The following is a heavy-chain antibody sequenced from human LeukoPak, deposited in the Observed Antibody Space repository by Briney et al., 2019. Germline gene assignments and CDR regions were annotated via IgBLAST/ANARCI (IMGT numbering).Heavy chain of an antibody. CDR2: IWFDGNSK. V-gene: IGHV3-33*01. CDR1: GFTFSVHG. Sequence: GGSLRLSCAASGFTFSVHGMHWVRQAPGKGLEWVALIWFDGNSKYYADSVKGRFTISRDNSKNTLYLQMNSLRAEDTAVYYCARDWNDGCLDYWGQGTLVTVSS. D-gene: IGHD1-1*01. J-gene: IGHJ4*02. CDR3: ARDWNDGCLDY.